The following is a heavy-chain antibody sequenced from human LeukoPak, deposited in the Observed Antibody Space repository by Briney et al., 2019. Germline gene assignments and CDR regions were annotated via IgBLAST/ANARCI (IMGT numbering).Heavy chain of an antibody. CDR3: AKVGFGGDVGRDYSGH. D-gene: IGHD3-16*01. CDR2: ISGGGDIT. V-gene: IGHV3-23*01. CDR1: GFSFGSLA. Sequence: SGGSLRLSCAASGFSFGSLAMSWFRQAPGKGLEWVSAISGGGDITYYADSVKGRFTISRDNSKNRLYLQVNSLRAEDAAVYYCAKVGFGGDVGRDYSGHWGQGTLVTV. J-gene: IGHJ4*02.